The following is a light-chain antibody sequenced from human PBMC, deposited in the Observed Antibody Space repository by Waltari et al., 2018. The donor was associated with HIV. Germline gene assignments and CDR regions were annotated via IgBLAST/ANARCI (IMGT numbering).Light chain of an antibody. V-gene: IGLV1-44*01. Sequence: QSVLTQPPSASGTSGQRVTISCSGSDFNIGANTVNWYQQVPGMAPKLLIYSDHQRPSGVPDRFSGSKSGTSASLAISGRQSEDEANYYCSSWDDSLNGVWVCGGGTKVTVL. CDR1: DFNIGANT. CDR3: SSWDDSLNGVWV. J-gene: IGLJ2*01. CDR2: SDH.